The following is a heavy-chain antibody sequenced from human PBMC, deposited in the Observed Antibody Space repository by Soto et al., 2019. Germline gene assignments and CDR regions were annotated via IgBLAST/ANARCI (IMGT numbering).Heavy chain of an antibody. V-gene: IGHV4-39*01. D-gene: IGHD3-10*01. CDR3: ARPSRGSWSYFTHAYNYGIDV. CDR2: IYYSGST. Sequence: SETLSITCTVYGGSISSSSYYWGWIRQPPGKGLEWIGSIYYSGSTYYNPSLKSRVTISVDTSKNQFSLKLSSVTAADTAVYYCARPSRGSWSYFTHAYNYGIDVWGLRTTLTVSS. J-gene: IGHJ6*02. CDR1: GGSISSSSYY.